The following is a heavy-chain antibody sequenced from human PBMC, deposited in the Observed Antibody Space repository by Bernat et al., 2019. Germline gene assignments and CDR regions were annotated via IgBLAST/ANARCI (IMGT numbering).Heavy chain of an antibody. D-gene: IGHD3-9*01. CDR3: AKVYYDILTGYYFPQESYGMDV. CDR1: GFTFSSYG. V-gene: IGHV3-30*18. Sequence: QVQLVESGAGVVQPGRYLRLSCAASGFTFSSYGMHWVRQAPGKGLEWVAVISYDGSNKYYADSVKGRFTISRDNSKNTLYLQMNSLRADDTAVYYCAKVYYDILTGYYFPQESYGMDVWCQGTPVPLCS. J-gene: IGHJ6*02. CDR2: ISYDGSNK.